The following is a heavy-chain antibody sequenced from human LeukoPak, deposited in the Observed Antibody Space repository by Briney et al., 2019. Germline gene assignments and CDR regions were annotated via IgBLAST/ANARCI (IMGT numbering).Heavy chain of an antibody. CDR2: ISGSGGST. D-gene: IGHD6-19*01. J-gene: IGHJ4*02. CDR3: AKDLIAVGDGYYFDY. V-gene: IGHV3-23*01. Sequence: PGGSLRLSCAASGFTFSSYAMSWVRQAPGKGLEWVSAISGSGGSTYYADSVKGRFTVSRDNSKSTLYLQMGSLRAEDTALYYCAKDLIAVGDGYYFDYWGQGTLVTVSS. CDR1: GFTFSSYA.